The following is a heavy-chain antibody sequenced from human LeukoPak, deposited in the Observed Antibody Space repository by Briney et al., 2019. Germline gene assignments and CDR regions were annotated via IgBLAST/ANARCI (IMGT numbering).Heavy chain of an antibody. J-gene: IGHJ3*02. V-gene: IGHV4-61*01. D-gene: IGHD3-3*01. Sequence: PSETLSLTCTVSGGSVSSGSYYWSWIRQPPGKGLEWIGYIYYSGSTNYNPSLKSRVTISVDTSKNQFSLKLSSVTAADTAVYYCARESLYDFWSGYAFDIWGQGTMVTVSS. CDR1: GGSVSSGSYY. CDR3: ARESLYDFWSGYAFDI. CDR2: IYYSGST.